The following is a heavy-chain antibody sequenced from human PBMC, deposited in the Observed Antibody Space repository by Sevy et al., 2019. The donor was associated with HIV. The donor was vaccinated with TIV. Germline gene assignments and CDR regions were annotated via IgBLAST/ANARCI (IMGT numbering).Heavy chain of an antibody. CDR3: AKDIREVYCSGGSCYSHYYGMDV. CDR1: GFTFDDYA. V-gene: IGHV3-9*01. CDR2: ISWNSGSI. Sequence: SLRLSCAASGFTFDDYAMHWVRQAPGKGLEWVSGISWNSGSIGYADSVKGRFTISRDNAKNSLYLQMNSLRAEDTALYYCAKDIREVYCSGGSCYSHYYGMDVWGQGTTVTVSS. J-gene: IGHJ6*02. D-gene: IGHD2-15*01.